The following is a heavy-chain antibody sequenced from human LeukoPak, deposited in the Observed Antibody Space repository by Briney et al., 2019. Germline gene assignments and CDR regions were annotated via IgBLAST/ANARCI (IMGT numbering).Heavy chain of an antibody. D-gene: IGHD5-18*01. CDR3: ARAQRGYSYGYGPSYFDY. CDR2: ISSSSSHT. CDR1: GFTFSDYY. Sequence: GGSLRLSCAASGFTFSDYYMSWIRQAPGKGLEWVSYISSSSSHTNYADSVKGRFTISRDNAKNSLYLQMNSLRAEDTAVYYCARAQRGYSYGYGPSYFDYWGQGTLVTVSS. V-gene: IGHV3-11*06. J-gene: IGHJ4*02.